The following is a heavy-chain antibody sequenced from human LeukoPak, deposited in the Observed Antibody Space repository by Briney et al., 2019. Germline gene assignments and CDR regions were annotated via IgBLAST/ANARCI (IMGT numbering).Heavy chain of an antibody. D-gene: IGHD5-12*01. J-gene: IGHJ6*02. CDR1: GLTFSSYD. CDR3: ARERRGYRGYDGDDYYYYGMDV. Sequence: GGSLRLPCAASGLTFSSYDMHWVRQATGKGLEWVSAIGTAGDTYYPGSVKGRFTISRENAKNSLYLQMNSLRAGDTAVYYCARERRGYRGYDGDDYYYYGMDVWGQGTTVTVSS. V-gene: IGHV3-13*01. CDR2: IGTAGDT.